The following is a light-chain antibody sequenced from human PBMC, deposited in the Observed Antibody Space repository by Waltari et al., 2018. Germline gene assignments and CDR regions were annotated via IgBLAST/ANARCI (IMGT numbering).Light chain of an antibody. CDR1: QSVSSN. CDR3: QQYKNWPWT. J-gene: IGKJ1*01. Sequence: EIVMTQSPATLSVSPGERATHSCRAGQSVSSNLAWYQQKPGQAPRRLIYGASSRATGIPAGLSGSGSGTEFTLTISSLQSEDFAVYYCQQYKNWPWTFGLGTKVEIK. V-gene: IGKV3-15*01. CDR2: GAS.